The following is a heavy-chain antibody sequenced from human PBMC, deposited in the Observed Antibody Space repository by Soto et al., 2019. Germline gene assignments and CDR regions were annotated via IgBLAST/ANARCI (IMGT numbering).Heavy chain of an antibody. CDR1: GFMFSCCA. CDR2: IHGDGDYS. J-gene: IGHJ2*01. CDR3: AKNRGGGSYTNVAFAV. Sequence: EVQLLDSGGGLVQPGGSLRLSCAASGFMFSCCAMSWVRQAPGKGLEWVSTIHGDGDYSHYTDSVEGRFTISRHNSRNTLYLQINSLRGDDTAVYYCAKNRGGGSYTNVAFAVWGRGTLVTVSS. V-gene: IGHV3-23*01. D-gene: IGHD1-26*01.